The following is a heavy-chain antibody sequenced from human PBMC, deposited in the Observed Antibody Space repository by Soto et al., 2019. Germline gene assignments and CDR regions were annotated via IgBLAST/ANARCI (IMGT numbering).Heavy chain of an antibody. D-gene: IGHD3-9*01. J-gene: IGHJ5*02. V-gene: IGHV1-18*04. CDR1: GYPFIKYG. CDR2: IKVDSGYT. CDR3: ATSYDTGFDP. Sequence: QLQLVQSAAEVKKPGASVRVSCKAYGYPFIKYGISWIRQAPEQGLEWMGWIKVDSGYTNYAQKFQGRVTMTTDTSSDTAFMELRRLRFDDPAVYFCATSYDTGFDPWGQGTLVSVSS.